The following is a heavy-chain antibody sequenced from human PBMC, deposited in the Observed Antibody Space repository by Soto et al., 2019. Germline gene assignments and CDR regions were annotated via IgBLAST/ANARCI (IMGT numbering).Heavy chain of an antibody. V-gene: IGHV3-21*01. CDR3: ARDPSGDGWVDY. D-gene: IGHD2-21*01. CDR1: GFTFSSYS. CDR2: ISSSSSYI. J-gene: IGHJ4*02. Sequence: EVQLVESGGGLVKPGGSLRLSCAASGFTFSSYSMNWVRQAPGKGLEWVSSISSSSSYIYYADSVKGRFTISRDNAKNSLYLQMNSPRAEDTAVYYCARDPSGDGWVDYWGQGTLVTVSS.